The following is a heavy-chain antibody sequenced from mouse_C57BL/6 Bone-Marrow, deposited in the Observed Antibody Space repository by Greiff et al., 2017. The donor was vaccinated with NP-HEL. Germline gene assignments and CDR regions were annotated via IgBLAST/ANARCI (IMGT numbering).Heavy chain of an antibody. CDR1: GYAFSSYW. V-gene: IGHV1-80*01. Sequence: QVQLQQSGAELVKPGASVKISCKASGYAFSSYWMNWVKQRPGKGLEWIGQIYPGDGDTNYNGKFKGKATLTADKSSSTAYMQLSSLTSEDSAVYFCARCQDYYGSSYGYYFDYWGQGTTLTVSS. CDR3: ARCQDYYGSSYGYYFDY. CDR2: IYPGDGDT. D-gene: IGHD1-1*01. J-gene: IGHJ2*01.